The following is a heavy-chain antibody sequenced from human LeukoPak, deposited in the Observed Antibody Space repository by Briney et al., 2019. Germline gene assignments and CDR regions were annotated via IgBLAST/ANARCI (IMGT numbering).Heavy chain of an antibody. CDR1: GYTFTGYY. CDR2: INPNSGGT. Sequence: ASVKVSCKASGYTFTGYYMHWARQAPGQGLEWMGWINPNSGGTNYAQKFQGRVTMTRDTSISTAYMELSRLRSDDTAVYYCARLPPSSGWYYFDYWGQGTLVTVSS. CDR3: ARLPPSSGWYYFDY. D-gene: IGHD6-19*01. J-gene: IGHJ4*02. V-gene: IGHV1-2*02.